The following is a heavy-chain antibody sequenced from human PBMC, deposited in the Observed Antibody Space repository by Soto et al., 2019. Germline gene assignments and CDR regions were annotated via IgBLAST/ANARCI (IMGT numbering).Heavy chain of an antibody. J-gene: IGHJ6*02. CDR3: ARDSPIPAAIYYYYGMDV. CDR1: GFTFSSYS. V-gene: IGHV3-21*01. Sequence: EVQLVESGGGLVKPGGSLRLSCAASGFTFSSYSMNWVRQAPGKGLEWVSSISSSSSYIYYADSVKGRFTISRDNAKNSLYLQMNSLRAEDTAVYYCARDSPIPAAIYYYYGMDVWGQGTTVTVSS. D-gene: IGHD2-2*01. CDR2: ISSSSSYI.